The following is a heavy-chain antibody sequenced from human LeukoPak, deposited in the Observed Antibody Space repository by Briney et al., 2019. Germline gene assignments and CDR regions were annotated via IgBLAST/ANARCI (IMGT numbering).Heavy chain of an antibody. CDR1: GFTFSSYW. CDR3: ARQGGYNYALLRNWFDP. Sequence: GGSLRLSCAASGFTFSSYWMSWVRRAPGKGLEWVANIKQDGSEKYYVDSVKGRFTISRDNAKNSLYLQMNSLRAEDTAAYYCARQGGYNYALLRNWFDPWGQGTLVTVSS. V-gene: IGHV3-7*01. D-gene: IGHD5-18*01. J-gene: IGHJ5*02. CDR2: IKQDGSEK.